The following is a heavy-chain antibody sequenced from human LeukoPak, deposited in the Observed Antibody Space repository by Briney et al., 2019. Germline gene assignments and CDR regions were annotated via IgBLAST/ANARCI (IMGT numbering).Heavy chain of an antibody. J-gene: IGHJ4*02. D-gene: IGHD5-18*01. CDR3: ARRLPQQLSSHDY. CDR2: ISRSSDVI. V-gene: IGHV3-48*04. CDR1: GFTFSNFT. Sequence: GGSLRLSCATSGFTFSNFTMNWVRQAPGKGLEWVSYISRSSDVIYYADSVKGRFTISRDNAKNSLFLQMNSLRAEDTAVYYCARRLPQQLSSHDYWGQGAPVIVSS.